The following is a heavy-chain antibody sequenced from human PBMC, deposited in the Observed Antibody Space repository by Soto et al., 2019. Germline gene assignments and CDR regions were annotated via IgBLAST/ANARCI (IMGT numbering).Heavy chain of an antibody. CDR1: GDTISTGGYT. V-gene: IGHV4-30-2*01. D-gene: IGHD2-15*01. J-gene: IGHJ3*02. CDR3: ARGHRSLPYLRLLPAFDI. Sequence: SETLSLTCDVSGDTISTGGYTWAWIRQPPGKALEWIGHTYHSGNPYYNPSLKSRVIISVDRSKNQFSLKVRSVTAADTAVYYCARGHRSLPYLRLLPAFDIWGQGTMVTVSS. CDR2: TYHSGNP.